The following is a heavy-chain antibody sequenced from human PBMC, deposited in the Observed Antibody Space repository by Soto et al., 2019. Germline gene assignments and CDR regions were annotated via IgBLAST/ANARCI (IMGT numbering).Heavy chain of an antibody. CDR1: GGSISSYY. CDR3: ASVPMVRGVNDAFDI. J-gene: IGHJ3*02. Sequence: QVQLQESGPGLVKPSETLSLTCTVSGGSISSYYWSWIRQPPGKGLEWIGYIYYSGSTNYNPSLNIRDNISEDTAKNKFSQKLSAVTAADTGVYCWASVPMVRGVNDAFDIWGKGTMVTVSS. D-gene: IGHD3-10*01. CDR2: IYYSGST. V-gene: IGHV4-59*08.